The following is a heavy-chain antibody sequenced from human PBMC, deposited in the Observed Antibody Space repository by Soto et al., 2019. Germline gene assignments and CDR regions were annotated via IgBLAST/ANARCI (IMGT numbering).Heavy chain of an antibody. CDR2: INPSGGST. CDR3: ASHDSSGLFMYFDY. Sequence: GASVKVSCKASGYTFTSYYMHWVRQAPGQGLEWMGIINPSGGSTTYAQKFQGRVTMTRDTSTSTLYVELSSLRSEDTAVYYCASHDSSGLFMYFDYWGQGTLVTVSS. D-gene: IGHD3-22*01. CDR1: GYTFTSYY. V-gene: IGHV1-46*01. J-gene: IGHJ4*02.